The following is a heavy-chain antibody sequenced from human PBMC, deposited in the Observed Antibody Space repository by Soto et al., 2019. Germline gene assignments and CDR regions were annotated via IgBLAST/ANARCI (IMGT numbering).Heavy chain of an antibody. D-gene: IGHD1-7*01. CDR2: INSDGSST. Sequence: GGSLRLSCAASGFTFSSYWMHWVRQAPGKGLVWVSRINSDGSSTSYADSVKGRFTISRDNAKNTLYLQMNSLRAEDTAVYYCARSEGITGTTSPVYYYGMDVWGQGTTVTVSS. J-gene: IGHJ6*02. CDR3: ARSEGITGTTSPVYYYGMDV. CDR1: GFTFSSYW. V-gene: IGHV3-74*01.